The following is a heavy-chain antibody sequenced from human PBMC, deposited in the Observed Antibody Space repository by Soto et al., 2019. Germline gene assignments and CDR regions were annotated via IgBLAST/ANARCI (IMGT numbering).Heavy chain of an antibody. Sequence: SETLSLTCTVSGGSISSYYWSWIRQPPGKGLEWIGYIYYSGSTNYNPSLKSRVTISVDTSKNQFSLKLNSMTAADTAVYYCARDLPPVDYWGQGTLVTVSS. J-gene: IGHJ4*02. V-gene: IGHV4-59*12. CDR1: GGSISSYY. CDR2: IYYSGST. CDR3: ARDLPPVDY.